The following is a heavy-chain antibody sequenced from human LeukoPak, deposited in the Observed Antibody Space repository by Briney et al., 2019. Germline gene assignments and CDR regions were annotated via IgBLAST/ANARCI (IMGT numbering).Heavy chain of an antibody. CDR1: GLTFSSYG. CDR2: LSGSAGST. V-gene: IGHV3-23*01. D-gene: IGHD1-26*01. CDR3: AKRGAEVGATVAPGDY. Sequence: GGTLRLSCAAPGLTFSSYGMSWVRQAPGKGLEWVSALSGSAGSTYYADSVTGRFTISRDNSKNTLYLQMNSLRAEDTAVYYCAKRGAEVGATVAPGDYWGQGTLVTVSS. J-gene: IGHJ4*02.